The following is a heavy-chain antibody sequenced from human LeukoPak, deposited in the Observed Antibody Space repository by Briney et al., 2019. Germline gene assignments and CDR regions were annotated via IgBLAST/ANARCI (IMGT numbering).Heavy chain of an antibody. J-gene: IGHJ3*02. CDR1: GYTFTSYD. CDR2: MNPNSGNT. D-gene: IGHD2-15*01. Sequence: ASVKVSCKASGYTFTSYDINWVRQATGQGLEWMGWMNPNSGNTGYAQKFQGRVTMTRNTSISTAYMELSSLRSEDTAVYYCATTPEGYCSGGSCWDAFDIWGQGTMVTVSS. CDR3: ATTPEGYCSGGSCWDAFDI. V-gene: IGHV1-8*01.